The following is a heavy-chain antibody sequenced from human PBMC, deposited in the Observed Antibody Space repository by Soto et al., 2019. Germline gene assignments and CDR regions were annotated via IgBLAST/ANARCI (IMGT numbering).Heavy chain of an antibody. Sequence: QVQLQQWGAGLLKPSETLSLTCAVYGGSFSGYYWSWIRQPPGKGLEWIGEINHSGSTNYNPSLKSRVTISVDTSKTQFSLKLSSVTAADTAVYYCARDKGVMGSGYYPFDYWGQGTLVTVSS. CDR1: GGSFSGYY. D-gene: IGHD3-22*01. J-gene: IGHJ4*02. CDR3: ARDKGVMGSGYYPFDY. V-gene: IGHV4-34*01. CDR2: INHSGST.